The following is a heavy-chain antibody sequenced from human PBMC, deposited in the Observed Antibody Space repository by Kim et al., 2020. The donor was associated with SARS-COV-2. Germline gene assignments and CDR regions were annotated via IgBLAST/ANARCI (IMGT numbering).Heavy chain of an antibody. CDR1: GFSFSSYA. V-gene: IGHV3-23*01. CDR3: AKIVVPNLDYYWYGMDV. Sequence: GGSLRLSCAASGFSFSSYAMVWVRQAPGKGLESITSISESGDKTYYIGSVKGRFTISRDNSKNTLYLQMNSLRAEDTAVYYCAKIVVPNLDYYWYGMDVWGQGTTVTVSS. D-gene: IGHD3-22*01. CDR2: ISESGDKT. J-gene: IGHJ6*02.